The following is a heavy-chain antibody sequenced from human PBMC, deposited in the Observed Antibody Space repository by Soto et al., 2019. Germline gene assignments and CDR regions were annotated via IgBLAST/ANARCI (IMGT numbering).Heavy chain of an antibody. J-gene: IGHJ4*02. CDR2: ISGNSGSI. V-gene: IGHV3-9*01. CDR1: GFTFDDYA. CDR3: AKDIEAGAAAAGTYDY. Sequence: EVQLVESGGGLVQPGRSLRLSCAASGFTFDDYAMHWVRQAPGKGLEWVSGISGNSGSIGYADSVQGRFTISRDNXKXXLCLQMSSLRAEDTALYYCAKDIEAGAAAAGTYDYWGQGTLVIVSS. D-gene: IGHD6-13*01.